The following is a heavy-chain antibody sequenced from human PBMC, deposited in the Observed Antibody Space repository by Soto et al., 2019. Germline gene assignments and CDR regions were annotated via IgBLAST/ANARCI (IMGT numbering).Heavy chain of an antibody. CDR3: AGGHDYDFWSGYYLS. V-gene: IGHV4-39*01. Sequence: QLPLQESGPGLVKPSETLSLTCTVSGGSISSSSYYWGWIRQPPGKGLEWIGSIYDSGSTYYNSSLTSLVTISVDTSKNQFALKLSSVTAADTAVYYCAGGHDYDFWSGYYLSWGQGTLVTVSS. J-gene: IGHJ4*02. D-gene: IGHD3-3*01. CDR1: GGSISSSSYY. CDR2: IYDSGST.